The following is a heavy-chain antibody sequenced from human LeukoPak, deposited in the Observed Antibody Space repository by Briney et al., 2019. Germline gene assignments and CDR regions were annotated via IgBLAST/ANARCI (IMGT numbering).Heavy chain of an antibody. D-gene: IGHD3-22*01. V-gene: IGHV3-23*01. CDR2: ISGSGGST. CDR3: AKDKVDSSGYYYY. CDR1: GFTFSSYA. J-gene: IGHJ4*02. Sequence: GGSLRLSCAASGFTFSSYAMSWVRQAPGKGLEWVSAISGSGGSTYYADSVKGRFTISRDNSKNTLYLRMNSLRAEDTAVYYCAKDKVDSSGYYYYWGQGTLVTVSS.